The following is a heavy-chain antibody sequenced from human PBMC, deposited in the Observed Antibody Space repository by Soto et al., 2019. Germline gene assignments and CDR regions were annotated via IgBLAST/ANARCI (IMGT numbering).Heavy chain of an antibody. Sequence: GGSLRLSCAASGFTVSSNYMSWVRQAPGKGLEWVSVIYSGGSTYYADSVKGRFTISRDNSKNTLYLQMNSLRAEDTAVYYCARSRSAAGIVPFDYWGQGTLVTVSS. CDR3: ARSRSAAGIVPFDY. CDR2: IYSGGST. D-gene: IGHD6-13*01. J-gene: IGHJ4*02. CDR1: GFTVSSNY. V-gene: IGHV3-53*01.